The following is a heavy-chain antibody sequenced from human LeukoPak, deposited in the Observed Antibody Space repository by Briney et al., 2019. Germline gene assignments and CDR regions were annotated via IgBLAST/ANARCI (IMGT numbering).Heavy chain of an antibody. J-gene: IGHJ4*02. D-gene: IGHD3-16*02. CDR3: AAQKRGTSRPYYFDY. Sequence: GGSLRLSCAGPGFPFSSYALGWVRRGPGNGLDGVSSISGSGGRTHYADSVRGRFSISRDNSKNTLYLHMNSLRAEDTAVYYCAAQKRGTSRPYYFDYWGQGTLLTVSS. V-gene: IGHV3-23*01. CDR2: ISGSGGRT. CDR1: GFPFSSYA.